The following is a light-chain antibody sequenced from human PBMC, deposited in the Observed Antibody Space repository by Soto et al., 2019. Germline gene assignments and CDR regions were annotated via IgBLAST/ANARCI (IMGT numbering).Light chain of an antibody. CDR1: QSVKNY. CDR2: TVS. Sequence: EIVMTQSPATLSVSAGGRATLSCRARQSVKNYLAWYQQKPGQAPRLLIYTVSTRATGIPARFSGSGSGTEFTLTISSLHSEDFAVYYCQQHNNWPFTFGGGTKAEIK. CDR3: QQHNNWPFT. J-gene: IGKJ4*02. V-gene: IGKV3-15*01.